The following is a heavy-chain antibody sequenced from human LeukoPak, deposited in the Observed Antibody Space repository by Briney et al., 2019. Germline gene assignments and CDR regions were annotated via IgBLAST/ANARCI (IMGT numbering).Heavy chain of an antibody. CDR1: GFTFSSYG. CDR3: ARGGVYSTSAVDY. J-gene: IGHJ4*02. D-gene: IGHD6-6*01. Sequence: GGSLRLSCAASGFTFSSYGMHWVRQAPGKGLEWVAYIRYDGSNKYYADSVKGRFTISRDNSKNTLYLQMNSLSAEDTAVYYCARGGVYSTSAVDYWGQGTLVTVSS. V-gene: IGHV3-30*02. CDR2: IRYDGSNK.